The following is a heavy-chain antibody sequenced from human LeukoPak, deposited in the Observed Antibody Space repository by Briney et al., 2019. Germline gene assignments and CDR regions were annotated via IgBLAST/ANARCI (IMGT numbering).Heavy chain of an antibody. CDR1: GATFSSYA. J-gene: IGHJ4*02. CDR2: IIPILGIA. CDR3: ARDAEPKYYYGSGSYYNYLDY. V-gene: IGHV1-69*10. Sequence: GASVKLSCKASGATFSSYAISWVRQAPGQGRKWLGGIIPILGIANYAQKFQGRVTITADKSTSTAYMELSSRRSEDTAVYYCARDAEPKYYYGSGSYYNYLDYWGQGTLVTVSS. D-gene: IGHD3-10*01.